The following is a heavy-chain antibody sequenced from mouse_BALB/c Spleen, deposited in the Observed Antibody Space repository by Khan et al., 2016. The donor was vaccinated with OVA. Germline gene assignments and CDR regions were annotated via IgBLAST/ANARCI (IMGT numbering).Heavy chain of an antibody. D-gene: IGHD1-1*01. CDR1: GYSITSGYA. CDR3: ARGNYYGYYFDY. V-gene: IGHV3-2*02. J-gene: IGHJ2*01. CDR2: ISYSGGT. Sequence: DVQLQESGPGLVKPSQSLSLTCTVTGYSITSGYAWNWFRQFPGNKLEWMGYISYSGGTSYNPSLKSRISITRDTSKNQFFLQLNSVTTEDTATYYCARGNYYGYYFDYWGQGTPLTVSS.